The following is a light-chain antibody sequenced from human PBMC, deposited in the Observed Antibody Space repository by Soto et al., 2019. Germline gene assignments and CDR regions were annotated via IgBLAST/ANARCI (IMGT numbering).Light chain of an antibody. V-gene: IGKV1-5*01. CDR3: QQYNSYSQT. Sequence: DIQMSPPPSTLAASVGDRVTITFPASQSISSWLAWYQQKPGKAPKLLIYDASSLESGVPSRFSGSGSGTEFTLTISSLQPDDFATYYCQQYNSYSQTFGQGTKVDIK. J-gene: IGKJ1*01. CDR2: DAS. CDR1: QSISSW.